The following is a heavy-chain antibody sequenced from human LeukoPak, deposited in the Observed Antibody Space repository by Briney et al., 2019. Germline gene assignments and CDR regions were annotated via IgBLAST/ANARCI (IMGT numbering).Heavy chain of an antibody. D-gene: IGHD1-26*01. CDR1: GGSISSSSYY. Sequence: SETLSLTCTVSGGSISSSSYYWGWIRQPPGKGLEWIRSIYYSGSTYYNPSLKSRVTISVDTSKNQFSLKLSSVTAADTAVYYCARVSGSYDTYFQHWGQGTLVTVSS. V-gene: IGHV4-39*01. CDR2: IYYSGST. J-gene: IGHJ1*01. CDR3: ARVSGSYDTYFQH.